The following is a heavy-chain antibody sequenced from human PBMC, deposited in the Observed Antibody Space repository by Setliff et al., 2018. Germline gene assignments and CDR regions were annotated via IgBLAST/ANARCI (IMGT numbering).Heavy chain of an antibody. CDR2: IYYSGST. D-gene: IGHD3-3*01. CDR1: GGSFSGYY. J-gene: IGHJ4*02. Sequence: ASETLSLTCAVYGGSFSGYYWSWIRQPPGKGLEWIGSIYYSGSTYYNPSLKSRVTISVDTSKNQFSLKLSSVTAADTAVYYCARRETYYNFWSGYFDYWGQGTLVTVSS. V-gene: IGHV4-34*01. CDR3: ARRETYYNFWSGYFDY.